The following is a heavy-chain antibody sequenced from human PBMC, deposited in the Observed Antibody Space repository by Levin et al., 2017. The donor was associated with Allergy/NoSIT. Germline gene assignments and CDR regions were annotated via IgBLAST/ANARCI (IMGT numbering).Heavy chain of an antibody. J-gene: IGHJ6*02. CDR2: IVVGSGNT. CDR1: GFTFTSSA. V-gene: IGHV1-58*01. Sequence: ASVKVSCKASGFTFTSSAVQWVRQARGQRLEWIGWIVVGSGNTNYAQKFQERVTITRDMSTSTAYMELSSLRSEDTAVYYCAAEVGFFEGMDVWGQGTTVTVSS. D-gene: IGHD3-10*01. CDR3: AAEVGFFEGMDV.